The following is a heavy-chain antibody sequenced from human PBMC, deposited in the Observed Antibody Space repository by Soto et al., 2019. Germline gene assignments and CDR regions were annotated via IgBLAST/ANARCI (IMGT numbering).Heavy chain of an antibody. J-gene: IGHJ6*02. D-gene: IGHD3-16*01. V-gene: IGHV1-69*12. CDR2: IIPIFGTA. CDR3: ARDRIPAFYVGTVPYSYYGMDV. Sequence: QVQLVKSGAEVKKPGSSVKVSCKASGGTFSSYAISWVRQAPGQGLEWMGGIIPIFGTANYAQKFQGRVTITADESTSTAYMELSSLRSEDTAVYYCARDRIPAFYVGTVPYSYYGMDVWGHGTTVTVS. CDR1: GGTFSSYA.